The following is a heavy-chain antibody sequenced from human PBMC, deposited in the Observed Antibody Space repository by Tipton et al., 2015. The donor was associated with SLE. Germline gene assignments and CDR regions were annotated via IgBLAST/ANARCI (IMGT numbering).Heavy chain of an antibody. CDR3: ASLRGSLYVDYSYYYMDV. J-gene: IGHJ6*03. V-gene: IGHV3-53*01. CDR2: IYSGGST. CDR1: GFTVSSNY. Sequence: SLRLSCAASGFTVSSNYMSWVRQAPGKGLEWVSVIYSGGSTYYADSVKGRFTISRDNSKNTLYLLMNSLRAEDTAVYYCASLRGSLYVDYSYYYMDVWGKGTTVTVSS. D-gene: IGHD3-16*01.